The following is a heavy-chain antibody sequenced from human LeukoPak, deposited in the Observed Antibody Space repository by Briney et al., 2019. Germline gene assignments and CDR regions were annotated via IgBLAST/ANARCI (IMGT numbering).Heavy chain of an antibody. D-gene: IGHD3-10*01. J-gene: IGHJ4*02. CDR2: ISGSGGST. CDR3: AKSTMVQGAPYYFDY. Sequence: GGSLRLSCAASGFTFSSYAMSWVRQAPGRGLEWVSAISGSGGSTYYADSVKGRFTISRDNSKNTLYLQMNSLRAEDTAVYYCAKSTMVQGAPYYFDYWGQGTLVTVSS. CDR1: GFTFSSYA. V-gene: IGHV3-23*01.